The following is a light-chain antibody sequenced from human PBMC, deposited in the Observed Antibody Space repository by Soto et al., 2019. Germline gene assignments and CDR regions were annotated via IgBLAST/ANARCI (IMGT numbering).Light chain of an antibody. CDR3: QQHNGWPLT. V-gene: IGKV3-15*01. CDR1: QSAGTS. J-gene: IGKJ5*01. CDR2: GAS. Sequence: EIVMTQSPATLSVSPGERATLSCRASQSAGTSLAWYQQKPGQAPRLLIYGASNSAAGTPARFSGSGSGTEFTLTISSLQSEDLAVYYCQQHNGWPLTFGQGTRLDIK.